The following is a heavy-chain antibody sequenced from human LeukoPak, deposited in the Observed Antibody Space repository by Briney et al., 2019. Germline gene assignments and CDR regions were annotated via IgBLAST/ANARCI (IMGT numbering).Heavy chain of an antibody. CDR3: ARDGLRAEYYYYYYMDV. CDR1: GGSISSHY. J-gene: IGHJ6*03. Sequence: SETLSFTCTVSGGSISSHYWSWIRQPPGKGLEWIGYIYYSGSTNYNPSLKSRVTISVDTSKNQFSLKLSSVTAADTAVYYCARDGLRAEYYYYYYMDVWGKGTTVTVSS. V-gene: IGHV4-59*11. CDR2: IYYSGST. D-gene: IGHD6-25*01.